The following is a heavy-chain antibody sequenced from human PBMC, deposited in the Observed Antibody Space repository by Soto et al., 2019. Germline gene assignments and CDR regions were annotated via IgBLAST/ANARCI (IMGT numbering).Heavy chain of an antibody. CDR1: GYPFTSYG. J-gene: IGHJ4*02. V-gene: IGHV1-18*01. Sequence: XAVKVACEASGYPFTSYGIIWVRQAPGQGLEWMGWISAYNGNTNYAQKLQGRVTMTTDTSTSTAYMELRSLRSDDTAVYYCAREVGATSLDYWGQGTLVTVSS. CDR3: AREVGATSLDY. CDR2: ISAYNGNT. D-gene: IGHD1-26*01.